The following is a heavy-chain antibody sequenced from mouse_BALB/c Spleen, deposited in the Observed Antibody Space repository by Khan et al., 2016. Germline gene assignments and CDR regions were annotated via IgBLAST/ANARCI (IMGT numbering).Heavy chain of an antibody. CDR2: FYPGSVSI. Sequence: QVQLQQSGAELVKPGASVQLSYKASGFTFTDNTIHWVKQKSGQGLEWIGWFYPGSVSIKYNEKFKDKATLTADKSSSTVYMELSRLTSEDSAVYFCVRHEFTTAPFAYWGQGTLVTVSA. CDR3: VRHEFTTAPFAY. J-gene: IGHJ3*01. CDR1: GFTFTDNT. D-gene: IGHD1-2*01. V-gene: IGHV1-62-2*01.